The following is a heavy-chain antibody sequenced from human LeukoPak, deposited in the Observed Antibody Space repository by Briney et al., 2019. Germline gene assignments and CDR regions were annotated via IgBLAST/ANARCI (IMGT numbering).Heavy chain of an antibody. CDR1: GFTFSRHW. CDR3: ARDHSCSGGSCYSDYYYMDV. CDR2: IDGAGGEK. D-gene: IGHD2-15*01. V-gene: IGHV3-7*01. Sequence: QSGGSLRLSCEASGFTFSRHWLTWVRQAPGKGLEWVGNIDGAGGEKHYVDSVKGRFTISRDNAKNSLYLQMNSLRAEDTAVYYCARDHSCSGGSCYSDYYYMDVWGKGTTVTVSS. J-gene: IGHJ6*03.